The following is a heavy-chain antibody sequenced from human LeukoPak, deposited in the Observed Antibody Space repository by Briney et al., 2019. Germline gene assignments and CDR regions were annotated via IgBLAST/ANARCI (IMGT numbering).Heavy chain of an antibody. J-gene: IGHJ4*02. CDR2: ISSSGSTI. D-gene: IGHD2-2*02. V-gene: IGHV3-11*04. CDR1: GFTFSGYY. Sequence: GGSPRLSCAASGFTFSGYYMSWIRQAPGKGLEWVSYISSSGSTIYYADSVKGRFTISRDNAKNSLYLQMNSLGAEDTAVYYCGLYCSSTSCYTGYFDYWGQGTLVTVSS. CDR3: GLYCSSTSCYTGYFDY.